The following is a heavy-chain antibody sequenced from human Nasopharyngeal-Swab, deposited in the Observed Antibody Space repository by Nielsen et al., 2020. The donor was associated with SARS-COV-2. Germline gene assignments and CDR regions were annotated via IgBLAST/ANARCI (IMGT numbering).Heavy chain of an antibody. CDR1: GFTFSNAW. J-gene: IGHJ4*02. V-gene: IGHV3-73*01. Sequence: GESLKISCAASGFTFSNAWMNWVRQASGKGLEWVGRIRSKANSYATAYAASVKGRFTISRDDSNNTAYLQMNSLKTEDTAVYYCTRATATTGSYCWGQGTLVTVSS. CDR2: IRSKANSYAT. D-gene: IGHD1-26*01. CDR3: TRATATTGSYC.